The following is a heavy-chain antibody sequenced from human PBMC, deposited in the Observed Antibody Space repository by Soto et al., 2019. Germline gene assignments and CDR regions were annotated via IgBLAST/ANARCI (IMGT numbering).Heavy chain of an antibody. CDR1: GFTFSSYA. Sequence: RLSCAASGFTFSSYAMSWVRQAPGKGLEWVSAISGSGGSTYYADSVKGRFTISRDNSKNTLYLQMNSLRAEDAAVYYCAKAHSHYDFWSGSADAFDIWGQGTMVTVSS. D-gene: IGHD3-3*01. CDR3: AKAHSHYDFWSGSADAFDI. J-gene: IGHJ3*02. V-gene: IGHV3-23*01. CDR2: ISGSGGST.